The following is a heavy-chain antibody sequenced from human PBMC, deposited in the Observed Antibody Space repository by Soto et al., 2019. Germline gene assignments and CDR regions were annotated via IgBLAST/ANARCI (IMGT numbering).Heavy chain of an antibody. CDR1: GGSFSGYY. V-gene: IGHV4-34*01. J-gene: IGHJ3*02. CDR3: ARYEQWLVRQNAFDI. D-gene: IGHD6-19*01. Sequence: SETLSLTCAVYGGSFSGYYLSWIRQPPGKGLEWIGEINHSGSTNYNPSLKSRVTISVDTSKNQFSLKLSSVTTADTAVYYCARYEQWLVRQNAFDIWGQGTMVTVS. CDR2: INHSGST.